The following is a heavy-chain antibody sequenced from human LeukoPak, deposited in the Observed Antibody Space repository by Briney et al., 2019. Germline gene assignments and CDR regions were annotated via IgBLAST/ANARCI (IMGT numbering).Heavy chain of an antibody. V-gene: IGHV4-59*01. CDR1: GVSISSYF. Sequence: SETLSLTCTVSGVSISSYFWNWIRQPPGKGLEWIGYIYYNGGTNYNPSLKSRVAISVDTSKNQFSLKLSSMTAADTAVYYCARGDCGGDCYYKTWGQGALVTVSS. CDR3: ARGDCGGDCYYKT. J-gene: IGHJ5*02. CDR2: IYYNGGT. D-gene: IGHD2-21*01.